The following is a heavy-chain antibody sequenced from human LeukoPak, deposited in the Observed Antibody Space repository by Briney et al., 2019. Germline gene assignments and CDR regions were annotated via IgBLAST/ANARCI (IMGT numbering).Heavy chain of an antibody. CDR3: ARGRMIVVVQDAFDI. J-gene: IGHJ3*02. D-gene: IGHD3-22*01. CDR1: GYTFTGYY. CDR2: INPNSGGT. Sequence: GASVKVSCKASGYTFTGYYMHWVRQAPGQGLEWMGWINPNSGGTNYAQKFQGRVTMTRDTSISTAYMELSRLRSDDTAVHYCARGRMIVVVQDAFDIWGQGTMVTVSS. V-gene: IGHV1-2*02.